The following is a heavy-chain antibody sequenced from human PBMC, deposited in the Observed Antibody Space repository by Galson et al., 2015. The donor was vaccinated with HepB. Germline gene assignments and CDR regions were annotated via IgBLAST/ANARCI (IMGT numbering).Heavy chain of an antibody. CDR3: TSPGYCSGGSCYALFDY. CDR1: GFTFSGSA. V-gene: IGHV3-73*01. J-gene: IGHJ4*02. D-gene: IGHD2-15*01. Sequence: SLRLSCAASGFTFSGSAMHWVRQASGKGLEWVGRIRSKANSYATAYAASVKGRFTISRDDSKNTAYLQMNSLKTEDTAVYYCTSPGYCSGGSCYALFDYWGQGTLVTVSS. CDR2: IRSKANSYAT.